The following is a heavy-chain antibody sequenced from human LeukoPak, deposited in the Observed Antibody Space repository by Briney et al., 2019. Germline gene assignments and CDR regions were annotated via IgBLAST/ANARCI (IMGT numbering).Heavy chain of an antibody. V-gene: IGHV3-72*01. Sequence: GGSLRLSCGASGFTFSDYLMDWVRQTPGKGLEWVARIRVKASSYTTEYAASVEGRFIISRDDSKSSLYLQMNSLRAEDTAVYYCAKGTYYYDSSGYHDYWGQGTLVTVSS. CDR1: GFTFSDYL. D-gene: IGHD3-22*01. CDR3: AKGTYYYDSSGYHDY. J-gene: IGHJ4*02. CDR2: IRVKASSYTT.